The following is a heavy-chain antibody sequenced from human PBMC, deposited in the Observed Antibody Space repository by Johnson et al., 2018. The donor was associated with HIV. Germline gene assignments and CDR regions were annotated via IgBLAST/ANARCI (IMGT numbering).Heavy chain of an antibody. J-gene: IGHJ3*02. CDR2: INGDGSGI. V-gene: IGHV3-74*02. D-gene: IGHD3-10*01. CDR1: GFTFSSYW. CDR3: ASFWATGAFDI. Sequence: VQLVESGGGLVQPGGSLRLSCAASGFTFSSYWMHWVHQGPGKGLVWVSRINGDGSGITYADSVKGRFTISRDNAKNTLYLQMNSLRAEDTAVYYCASFWATGAFDIWGQGTMVTVSS.